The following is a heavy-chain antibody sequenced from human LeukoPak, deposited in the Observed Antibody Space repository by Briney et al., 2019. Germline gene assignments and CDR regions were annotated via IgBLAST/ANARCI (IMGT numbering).Heavy chain of an antibody. CDR1: GDRLSSNSGA. Sequence: SQTPSLTSAIPGDRLSSNSGACNSIRQSPSRGLEWLGRTYYRSKWYNDFAEFVKGRITINPDTSNNQFSLQLNSVTPEDTGVYFCARGQTGSGRIFDYWGQGTLVTVSS. CDR3: ARGQTGSGRIFDY. D-gene: IGHD2-15*01. V-gene: IGHV6-1*01. J-gene: IGHJ4*02. CDR2: TYYRSKWYN.